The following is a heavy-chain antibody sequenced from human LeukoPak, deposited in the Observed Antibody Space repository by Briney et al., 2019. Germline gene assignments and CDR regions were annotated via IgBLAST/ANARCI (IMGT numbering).Heavy chain of an antibody. V-gene: IGHV1-18*01. CDR3: ARDRYLDY. CDR2: ISAYNGNT. J-gene: IGHJ4*02. D-gene: IGHD3-16*02. Sequence: ISWXXQAPGQGLQWMGWISAYNGNTYYAQKFQGRLTMTTDTSTTTAYMEVRSLRSDDTAVYFCARDRYLDYWGQGTLVTVSS.